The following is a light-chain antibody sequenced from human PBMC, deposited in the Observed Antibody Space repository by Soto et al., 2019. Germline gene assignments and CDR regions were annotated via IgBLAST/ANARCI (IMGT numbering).Light chain of an antibody. J-gene: IGLJ1*01. Sequence: QSVLAQPASVSGSPGQSITISCTGTSNEVGRYNYVSWFQQHPGKAPKLLIYDVSNWPSGVSDRFSGSKSGNTASLTISGLQAEDEADYYCSSFTTSSTFVFGTGTKVTVL. CDR3: SSFTTSSTFV. V-gene: IGLV2-14*01. CDR2: DVS. CDR1: SNEVGRYNY.